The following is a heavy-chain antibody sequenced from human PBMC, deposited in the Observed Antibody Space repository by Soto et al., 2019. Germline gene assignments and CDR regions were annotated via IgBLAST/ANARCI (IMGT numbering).Heavy chain of an antibody. CDR1: GFSLRTSEVG. CDR3: ARLTDLYSMFDF. D-gene: IGHD4-4*01. CDR2: IYWDDDK. Sequence: SGPTLVNPTHTLTLTCTFSGFSLRTSEVGVGWIRQPPGKALELLGIIYWDDDKRYSPLLNKRLTITKDTSKNQVVLTMTNMDSVDTGTYYCARLTDLYSMFDFWGQGTQVTVSS. J-gene: IGHJ4*02. V-gene: IGHV2-5*02.